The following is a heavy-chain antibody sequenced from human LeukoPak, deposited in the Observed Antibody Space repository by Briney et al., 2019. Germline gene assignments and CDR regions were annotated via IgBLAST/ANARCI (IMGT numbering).Heavy chain of an antibody. V-gene: IGHV3-30*04. D-gene: IGHD3-10*01. J-gene: IGHJ3*02. CDR3: AKGYMVRGIIAAFDI. Sequence: GGSLRLSCAASGLTFSSYAIHWARQAPGKGLEWVALISFDGSNKYYADSVKGRFTISRDNSKNTLYLQMNSLRAEDTALYYCAKGYMVRGIIAAFDIWGQGTMVTVSS. CDR2: ISFDGSNK. CDR1: GLTFSSYA.